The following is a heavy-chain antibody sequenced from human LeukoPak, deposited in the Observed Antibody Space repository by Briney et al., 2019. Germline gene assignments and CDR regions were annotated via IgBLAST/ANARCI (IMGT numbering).Heavy chain of an antibody. CDR3: ARGPGFGRCSSTSWRILLMSYGMDV. D-gene: IGHD2-2*01. V-gene: IGHV4-34*01. CDR1: GGSFSGYY. Sequence: SETLSLTCAVYGGSFSGYYWSWIRQPPGKALDPIEESKNGGSTTYNPSLKSRVTISVVTSKNQLSLKLSSVTAADTAVYYCARGPGFGRCSSTSWRILLMSYGMDVWGKATTVNVSS. CDR2: SKNGGST. J-gene: IGHJ6*04.